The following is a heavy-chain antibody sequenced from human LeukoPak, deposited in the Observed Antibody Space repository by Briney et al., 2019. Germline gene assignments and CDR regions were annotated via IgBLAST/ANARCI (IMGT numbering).Heavy chain of an antibody. V-gene: IGHV3-66*02. CDR1: GFTVSSNY. D-gene: IGHD3-3*01. CDR2: IYSGGST. CDR3: ATTEEITIDGDYSDY. J-gene: IGHJ4*02. Sequence: GALRLSCAASGFTVSSNYMSWVRQAPGKGLEWVSVIYSGGSTYYADSVKGRFTISRDNSKNTLYLQMNSLRAEDTAVYYCATTEEITIDGDYSDYWGQGTLVTVSS.